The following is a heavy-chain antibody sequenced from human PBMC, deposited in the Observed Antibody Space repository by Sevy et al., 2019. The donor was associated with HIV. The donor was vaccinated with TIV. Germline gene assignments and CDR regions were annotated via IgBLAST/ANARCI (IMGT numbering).Heavy chain of an antibody. Sequence: GGSLRLSCAASGFTFSDHYMDWDRQAPGKGLEWVGRTRNKANSYTTEDAASVKGRFTISRDDSKNSLYLQMNSLKTEDTAVYYCARGHYDFWSGYLDYWGQGTLVTVSS. CDR3: ARGHYDFWSGYLDY. CDR1: GFTFSDHY. V-gene: IGHV3-72*01. D-gene: IGHD3-3*01. CDR2: TRNKANSYTT. J-gene: IGHJ4*02.